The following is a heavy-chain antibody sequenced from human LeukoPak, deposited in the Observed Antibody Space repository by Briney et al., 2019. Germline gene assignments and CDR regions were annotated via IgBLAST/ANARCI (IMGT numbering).Heavy chain of an antibody. V-gene: IGHV3-30*03. CDR2: ISYDGSNK. CDR3: ARDRACGGDCYSDY. J-gene: IGHJ4*02. D-gene: IGHD2-21*02. Sequence: PGRSLRLSCAASGFTFSSYGMHWVRQAPGKGLEWVAVISYDGSNKYYADSVKGRFTISRDNSKNTLYLQMNSLRAEDTAVYYCARDRACGGDCYSDYWGQGTLVTVSS. CDR1: GFTFSSYG.